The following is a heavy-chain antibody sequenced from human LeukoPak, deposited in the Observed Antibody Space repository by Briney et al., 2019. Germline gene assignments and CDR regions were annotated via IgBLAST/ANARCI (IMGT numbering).Heavy chain of an antibody. D-gene: IGHD3-22*01. CDR2: ISSSSSYI. Sequence: KTGGSLRLSCAASGFTFSSYSMNWVRQAPGKGLKWVSCISSSSSYIYYADSVKGRFTISRDNAKNSLYLQMNSLRAEDTAVYYCARGDYYDSSGYPDWGQGTLVTVSS. J-gene: IGHJ4*02. CDR1: GFTFSSYS. CDR3: ARGDYYDSSGYPD. V-gene: IGHV3-21*01.